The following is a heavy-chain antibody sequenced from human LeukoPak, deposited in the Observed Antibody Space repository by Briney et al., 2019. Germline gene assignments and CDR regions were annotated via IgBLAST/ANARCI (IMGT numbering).Heavy chain of an antibody. CDR3: AKLNSSGWYGAVDY. D-gene: IGHD6-19*01. V-gene: IGHV3-23*01. J-gene: IGHJ4*02. Sequence: GGSLRLSCAASGFTFSSYAMSWVRQAPGKGLEWASAISGSGGSTYYADSVKGRFTISRDNSKNTLYLQMNSLRAEDTAVYYCAKLNSSGWYGAVDYWGQGTLVTVSS. CDR1: GFTFSSYA. CDR2: ISGSGGST.